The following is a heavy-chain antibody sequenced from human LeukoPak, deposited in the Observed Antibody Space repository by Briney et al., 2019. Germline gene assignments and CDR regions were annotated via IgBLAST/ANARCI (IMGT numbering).Heavy chain of an antibody. CDR2: ISSSGSTI. V-gene: IGHV3-48*03. J-gene: IGHJ4*02. CDR3: ARDRDSSGYGFDY. D-gene: IGHD3-22*01. Sequence: PGGSLRLSCAASGFTFSSYEMNWVRQAPGKGLEWVSYISSSGSTIYYADSLKGRFTISRDNAKNSLYLQMNSLRAEDTAVYYCARDRDSSGYGFDYWGQGTLVTVLS. CDR1: GFTFSSYE.